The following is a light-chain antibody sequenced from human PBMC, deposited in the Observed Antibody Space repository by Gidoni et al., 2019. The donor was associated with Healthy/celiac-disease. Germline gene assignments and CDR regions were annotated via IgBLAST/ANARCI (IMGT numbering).Light chain of an antibody. CDR2: DDS. CDR1: NIGRKS. CDR3: QVWDSSSDHVV. V-gene: IGLV3-21*02. Sequence: SYVLTQPPSVAVAPGQTARITCGGNNIGRKSVYWYQQKPGQAPVLVVYDDSDRPSGIPERFSGSNSGNTATLTISRVEAGDEADYYCQVWDSSSDHVVFGGGTKLTV. J-gene: IGLJ2*01.